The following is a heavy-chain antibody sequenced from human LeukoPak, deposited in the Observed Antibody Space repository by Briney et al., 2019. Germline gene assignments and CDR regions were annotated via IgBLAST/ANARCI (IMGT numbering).Heavy chain of an antibody. CDR1: GFTFSDYY. D-gene: IGHD2-2*01. Sequence: GGSLRLSCAASGFTFSDYYMSWIRQAPGKGLEWVSYISSSGSTIYYADSMKGRFTISRDNAKNSLYLQMNSLRAEDTAVYYCARTSRWKYQLLRSYYYYGMDVWGQGTTVTVSS. CDR2: ISSSGSTI. CDR3: ARTSRWKYQLLRSYYYYGMDV. J-gene: IGHJ6*02. V-gene: IGHV3-11*01.